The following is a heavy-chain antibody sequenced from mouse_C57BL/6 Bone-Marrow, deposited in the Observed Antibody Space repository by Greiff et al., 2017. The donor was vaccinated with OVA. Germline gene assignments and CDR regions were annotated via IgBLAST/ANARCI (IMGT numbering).Heavy chain of an antibody. D-gene: IGHD1-1*01. Sequence: QVQLQQSGAELVMPGASVKLSCKASGYTFTSYWMHWVKQRPGQGLEWIGEIDPSDSYTNYNQKFKGKSTLTVDKSSSTAYMQLSSLTSEDSAVYYCARSDYGSSNYYAMDYWGQGTSVTVSS. J-gene: IGHJ4*01. CDR2: IDPSDSYT. CDR3: ARSDYGSSNYYAMDY. CDR1: GYTFTSYW. V-gene: IGHV1-69*01.